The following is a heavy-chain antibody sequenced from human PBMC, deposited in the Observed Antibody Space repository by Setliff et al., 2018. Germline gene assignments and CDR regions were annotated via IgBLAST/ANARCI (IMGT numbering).Heavy chain of an antibody. J-gene: IGHJ4*02. V-gene: IGHV1-18*04. D-gene: IGHD3-3*01. CDR2: ISAYNGNT. CDR1: GYTFTGYY. Sequence: ASVKVSCKASGYTFTGYYMHWVRQAPGQGLEWMGWISAYNGNTNYAQKLQGRVTMTTDTSTSTGYMELRSLRYDDTAVYYCARAPRLEWILPTFDYWGQGTPVTVSS. CDR3: ARAPRLEWILPTFDY.